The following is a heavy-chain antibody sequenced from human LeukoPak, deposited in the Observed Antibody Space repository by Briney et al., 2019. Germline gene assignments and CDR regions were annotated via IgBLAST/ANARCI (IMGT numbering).Heavy chain of an antibody. CDR1: GYTFTGYY. J-gene: IGHJ4*02. V-gene: IGHV1-2*02. CDR2: INPNSGGT. CDR3: ARGAPHYDILTGYYPFDY. Sequence: ASVKVSCKASGYTFTGYYMHWVRQAPGQGLEWMGWINPNSGGTNYAQKFQGRVTMTGDTSISTAYMELSRLRSDDTAVYYCARGAPHYDILTGYYPFDYWGQGTLVTVSS. D-gene: IGHD3-9*01.